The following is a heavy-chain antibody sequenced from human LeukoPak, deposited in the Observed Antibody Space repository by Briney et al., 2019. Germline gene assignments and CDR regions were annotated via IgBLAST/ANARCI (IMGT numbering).Heavy chain of an antibody. D-gene: IGHD2-2*01. J-gene: IGHJ3*02. CDR2: ISSSSSTI. CDR1: GFTFSSYS. Sequence: GGSLRLSCAASGFTFSSYSMNWVRQAPGKGLEWVSYISSSSSTIYYADSVKGRFTISRDNAKNSLYLQMNSLRAEDTAVYYCARDLGGYCSSTSCYDGAFDIWGQGTMVTVSS. CDR3: ARDLGGYCSSTSCYDGAFDI. V-gene: IGHV3-48*01.